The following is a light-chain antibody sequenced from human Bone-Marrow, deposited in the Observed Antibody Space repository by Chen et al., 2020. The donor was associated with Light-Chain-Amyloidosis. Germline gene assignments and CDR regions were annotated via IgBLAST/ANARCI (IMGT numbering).Light chain of an antibody. J-gene: IGLJ3*02. CDR2: DDS. V-gene: IGLV3-21*02. CDR1: NIGSTS. CDR3: QVWDRSSDRPV. Sequence: SSVLTQPSSVSVAPGHTATIARGGNNIGSTSVHWYQQTPGQAPLLVVYDDSDRPSGIPERLSGSNSGNTATLTISRVEAGDEADYYCQVWDRSSDRPVFGGGTKLTVL.